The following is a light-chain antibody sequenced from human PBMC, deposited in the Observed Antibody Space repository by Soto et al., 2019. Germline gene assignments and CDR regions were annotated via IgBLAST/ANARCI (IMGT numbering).Light chain of an antibody. J-gene: IGKJ5*01. CDR2: DAS. Sequence: DIQMTQSPSSLSASVGDRVTITCRASQSISSYLNWYQQKPGKAPKLLIYDASSLESGVPSRFSGSGSGTEFTLTISSLQADDFATYYCQQYDRYSITFGQGTRLEIK. CDR1: QSISSY. CDR3: QQYDRYSIT. V-gene: IGKV1-5*01.